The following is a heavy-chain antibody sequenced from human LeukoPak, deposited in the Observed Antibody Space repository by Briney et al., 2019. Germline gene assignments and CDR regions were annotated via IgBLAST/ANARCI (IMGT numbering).Heavy chain of an antibody. Sequence: ASVKVSCKASGYTFTSYGISWVRRAPGQGLEWMGIINPSGGSTSYAQKFQGRVTMTRDTSTSTVYMELSSLRSEDTAVYYCAREESTAMVQLQHWGQGTLVTVSS. J-gene: IGHJ1*01. D-gene: IGHD5-18*01. V-gene: IGHV1-46*01. CDR1: GYTFTSYG. CDR3: AREESTAMVQLQH. CDR2: INPSGGST.